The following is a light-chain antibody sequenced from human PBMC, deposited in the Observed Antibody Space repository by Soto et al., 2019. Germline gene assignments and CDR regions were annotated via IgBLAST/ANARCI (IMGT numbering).Light chain of an antibody. CDR2: SHD. CDR3: AVWGNNLNRPGM. CDR1: SSTIGSDT. J-gene: IGLJ3*02. Sequence: QSVLTQPPSASGPPGQRVTISCSGSSSTIGSDTVDWYQQLPGTAPKLLIYSHDQRPLGVPDRFSASRSGTSASLAISGLQPGDEGIYYCAVWGNNLNRPGMFGGGTKLTVL. V-gene: IGLV1-44*01.